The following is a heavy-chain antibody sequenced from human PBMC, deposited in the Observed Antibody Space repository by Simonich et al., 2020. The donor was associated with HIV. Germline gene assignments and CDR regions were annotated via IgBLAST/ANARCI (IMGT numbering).Heavy chain of an antibody. D-gene: IGHD4-4*01. V-gene: IGHV4-34*01. J-gene: IGHJ3*02. CDR2: INHRCST. CDR1: GGSFSGYY. CDR3: ATTINYEDAFDI. Sequence: QVQLQQWGAGLLKPSETLSLTCAVYGGSFSGYYWSWIRQPPGKGLEWIGEINHRCSTNYNPSLKRRVTISVDTSKNQFSLKLSSVTAADTAVYYCATTINYEDAFDIWGQGTMVTVSS.